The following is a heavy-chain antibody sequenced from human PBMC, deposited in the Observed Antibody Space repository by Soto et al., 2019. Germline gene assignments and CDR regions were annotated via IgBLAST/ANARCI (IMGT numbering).Heavy chain of an antibody. D-gene: IGHD4-17*01. CDR1: GGSISSGDYY. Sequence: SETLSLTCTVSGGSISSGDYYWSWIRQPPGKGLEWIGYIYYSGSTYYNPSLKSRVTISVDTSKNQFSLKLSSVTAADTAVYYCARGMTTVTTFDYWGQGTLVTVSS. CDR2: IYYSGST. V-gene: IGHV4-30-4*01. CDR3: ARGMTTVTTFDY. J-gene: IGHJ4*02.